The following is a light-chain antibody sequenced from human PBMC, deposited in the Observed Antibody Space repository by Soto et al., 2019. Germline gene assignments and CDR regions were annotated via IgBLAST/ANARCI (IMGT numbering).Light chain of an antibody. J-gene: IGKJ5*01. CDR2: GAS. Sequence: EIVLKQSPGTLSLSQGERATLSCRASQSVSSSYLALYQQKPGQAPRLLIYGASSRATGIPDRFSGSGSGTDFTLTISRLEPEDFAVFYCQHYDSLPITFGQGTRLEIK. CDR3: QHYDSLPIT. V-gene: IGKV3-20*01. CDR1: QSVSSSY.